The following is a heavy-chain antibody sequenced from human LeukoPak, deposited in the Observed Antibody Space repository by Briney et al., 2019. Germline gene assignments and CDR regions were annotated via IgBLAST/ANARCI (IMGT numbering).Heavy chain of an antibody. Sequence: GRSLRLSCAASGFTFSSYAMHWVRQAPGKGLEWVAVISYDGSNKYYADSVKGRFTISRDNSKNTLYLQMNSLRAEDTAVYYCAREGGGSSWSSYYFDYWGQGTLVTVSS. D-gene: IGHD6-13*01. CDR3: AREGGGSSWSSYYFDY. J-gene: IGHJ4*02. CDR2: ISYDGSNK. V-gene: IGHV3-30*04. CDR1: GFTFSSYA.